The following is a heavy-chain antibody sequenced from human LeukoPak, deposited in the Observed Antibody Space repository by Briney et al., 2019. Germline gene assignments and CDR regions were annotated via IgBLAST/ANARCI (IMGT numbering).Heavy chain of an antibody. J-gene: IGHJ4*02. D-gene: IGHD6-19*01. CDR1: GGSISSSNW. Sequence: SGTLSLTCAVSGGSISSSNWWSWVRQPPGKGLEWIGEIYHSGSTNYNPSLKSRVTISVDTSKNQFSLKLSSVTAADTAVYYCARLAGSSGWYVRGDYWGQGTLVTVSS. CDR2: IYHSGST. V-gene: IGHV4-4*02. CDR3: ARLAGSSGWYVRGDY.